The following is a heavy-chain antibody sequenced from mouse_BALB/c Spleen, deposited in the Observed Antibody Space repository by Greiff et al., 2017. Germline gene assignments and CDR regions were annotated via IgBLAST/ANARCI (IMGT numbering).Heavy chain of an antibody. D-gene: IGHD2-12*01. CDR3: AREDGLLFLYAMDY. V-gene: IGHV2-9*02. CDR2: IWAGGST. J-gene: IGHJ4*01. Sequence: VKLKESGPGLVAPSQSLSITCTVSGFSLTSCGVHWVRQPPGKGLEWLGVIWAGGSTNYNSALMSRLSISKDNSKSQVFLKMNSLQTDDTAMYYCAREDGLLFLYAMDYWGQGTSVTVSS. CDR1: GFSLTSCG.